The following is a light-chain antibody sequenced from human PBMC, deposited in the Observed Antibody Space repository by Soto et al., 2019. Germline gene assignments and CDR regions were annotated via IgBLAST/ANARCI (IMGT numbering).Light chain of an antibody. CDR2: RAS. CDR3: QQYNNWPPEGT. J-gene: IGKJ3*01. V-gene: IGKV3-15*01. Sequence: EIVMTQSPATLSVPPGERTTLSCSASENVNTNLAWHQQRPGQAPRLLIYRASTRATGIPARFSGSGSGTEFTRTIANLQSEDIAIYYCQQYNNWPPEGTVGPGTKVDI. CDR1: ENVNTN.